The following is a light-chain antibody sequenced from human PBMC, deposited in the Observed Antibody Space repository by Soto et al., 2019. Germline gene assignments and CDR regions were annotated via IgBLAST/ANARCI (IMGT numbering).Light chain of an antibody. CDR2: SAS. V-gene: IGKV1-39*01. CDR1: QSISNF. Sequence: IQLTQSPASLAASVGDGIPMTCRAIQSISNFLNWYQQTPGQAPRLLISSASNVQSGVPSRFSGRGSGTEFTLTISGLQPEDSTSYCCQQSYNSPRTFGQGTKVDI. CDR3: QQSYNSPRT. J-gene: IGKJ1*01.